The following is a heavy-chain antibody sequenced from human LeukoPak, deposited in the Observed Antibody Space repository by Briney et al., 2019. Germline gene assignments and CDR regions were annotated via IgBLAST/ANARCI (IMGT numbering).Heavy chain of an antibody. V-gene: IGHV1-2*02. J-gene: IGHJ5*02. CDR1: GYSFTDYY. D-gene: IGHD2-21*01. CDR2: INPNSGGT. Sequence: SVKVSCKTSGYSFTDYYMHWVRQAPGQGLEWMGWINPNSGGTSSAQKFQGRVTMTRDASISTVYMEVSWLTSDDTAIYYCARADRLHGGPYLIGPWGQGTLVTVSS. CDR3: ARADRLHGGPYLIGP.